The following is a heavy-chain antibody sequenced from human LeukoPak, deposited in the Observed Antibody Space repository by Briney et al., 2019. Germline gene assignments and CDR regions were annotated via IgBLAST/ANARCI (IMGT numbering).Heavy chain of an antibody. CDR3: ARFLPVYYYDSSGSWFDP. V-gene: IGHV4-31*03. CDR2: IYYSGST. D-gene: IGHD3-22*01. J-gene: IGHJ5*02. CDR1: GGSISSGGYY. Sequence: SETLSLTCTVSGGSISSGGYYWSWIRQHPGKGLEWIGYIYYSGSTYYNPSLKSRVTISVDTSKNQFSLRLSSVTAADTAVYYCARFLPVYYYDSSGSWFDPWGQGTLVTVSS.